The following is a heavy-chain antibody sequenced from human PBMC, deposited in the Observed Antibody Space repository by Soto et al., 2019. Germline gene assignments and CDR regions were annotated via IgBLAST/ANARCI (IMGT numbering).Heavy chain of an antibody. D-gene: IGHD5-18*01. J-gene: IGHJ6*02. CDR2: IYYSGST. V-gene: IGHV4-61*08. CDR3: ARRGYGPGFPYYYGMDG. Sequence: SETLSLTCTVSGGSISSGGYYWSWIRQHPGKGLEWIGYIYYSGSTNYNPSLKSRVTMSVDTPKNQFSLKLSSVTAADTAVYYCARRGYGPGFPYYYGMDGWGQGTTVTVSS. CDR1: GGSISSGGYY.